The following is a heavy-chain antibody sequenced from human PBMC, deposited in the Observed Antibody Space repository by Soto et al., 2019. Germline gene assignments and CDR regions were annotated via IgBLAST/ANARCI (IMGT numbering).Heavy chain of an antibody. Sequence: GGSLRLSCTASGFTFGDYAMSWFRQAPGKGLEWVGFIRSKAYGGTTEYAASVKGRFTISRDDSKSIAYLQMNSLKTEDTAVYYCTRDSGDDIVVVPAANWGQGPLVTVSS. D-gene: IGHD2-2*01. CDR3: TRDSGDDIVVVPAAN. J-gene: IGHJ4*02. CDR2: IRSKAYGGTT. V-gene: IGHV3-49*03. CDR1: GFTFGDYA.